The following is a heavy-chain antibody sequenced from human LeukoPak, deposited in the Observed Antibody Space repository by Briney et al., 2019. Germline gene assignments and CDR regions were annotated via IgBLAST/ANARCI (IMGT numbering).Heavy chain of an antibody. Sequence: SETLSLTCTVSGSSISNYYWGWIRQAPGKGLEWIGSMYYRGSTYHNPSLKSRVTISVDTSKNQFSLKLSSVTAADTAVYYCARFNYYDSSGYDPWGQGTLVTVSS. CDR1: GSSISNYY. CDR2: MYYRGST. V-gene: IGHV4-39*07. CDR3: ARFNYYDSSGYDP. D-gene: IGHD3-22*01. J-gene: IGHJ5*02.